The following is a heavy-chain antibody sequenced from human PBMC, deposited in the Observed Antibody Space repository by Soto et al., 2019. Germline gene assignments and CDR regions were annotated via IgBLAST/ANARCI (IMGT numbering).Heavy chain of an antibody. V-gene: IGHV5-51*01. J-gene: IGHJ4*02. D-gene: IGHD1-7*01. CDR1: GYSFSNYW. CDR2: IYPADSDT. CDR3: ARHSLSLSLTGATYFEF. Sequence: PGESLKISCKGSGYSFSNYWIGWVRQIPGKGLEWMGMIYPADSDTKYSPSFEGQVTISADRSISTTYLQWSGLKASDTAMYYCARHSLSLSLTGATYFEFWGQGALVTVSS.